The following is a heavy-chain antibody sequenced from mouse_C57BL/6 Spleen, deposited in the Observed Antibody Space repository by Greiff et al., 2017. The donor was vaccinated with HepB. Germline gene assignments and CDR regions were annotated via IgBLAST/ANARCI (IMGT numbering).Heavy chain of an antibody. V-gene: IGHV1-15*01. J-gene: IGHJ3*01. CDR3: TSYGSSYGAY. CDR2: IDPETGGT. Sequence: QVQLQQSGAELVRPGASVTLSCKASGYTFTDYDMHWVKQTPVHGLEWIGAIDPETGGTAYNQKFKGKAILTADKSSSTAYMELRSLTSEDSAVYYCTSYGSSYGAYWGQGTLVTVSA. D-gene: IGHD1-1*01. CDR1: GYTFTDYD.